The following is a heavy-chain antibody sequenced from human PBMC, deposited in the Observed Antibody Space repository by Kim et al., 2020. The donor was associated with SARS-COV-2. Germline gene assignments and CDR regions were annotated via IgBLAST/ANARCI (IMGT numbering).Heavy chain of an antibody. Sequence: GESLKISCKGSGYSFTSYWISWVRQMPGKGLEWMGSIDPSDSYTNYSPSFQGHVTISADKSISTAYLQWSSLKASDTAMYYCARQAKEYSSSSGLGSVDYWGQGTLVTVSS. V-gene: IGHV5-10-1*01. CDR3: ARQAKEYSSSSGLGSVDY. CDR1: GYSFTSYW. CDR2: IDPSDSYT. D-gene: IGHD6-6*01. J-gene: IGHJ4*02.